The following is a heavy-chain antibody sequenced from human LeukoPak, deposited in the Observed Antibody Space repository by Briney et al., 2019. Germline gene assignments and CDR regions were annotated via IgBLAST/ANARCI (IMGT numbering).Heavy chain of an antibody. CDR2: TYYRSKWSF. CDR3: ARQPLNSGSYFDY. J-gene: IGHJ4*02. V-gene: IGHV6-1*01. D-gene: IGHD1-26*01. CDR1: GDSLFTNGVA. Sequence: SQTLSLTCDISGDSLFTNGVAWNWIRQSPSRGLEWLGRTYYRSKWSFEYAVSVKSRITINADTSKNQFSLKLSSVTAADTAVYYCARQPLNSGSYFDYWGQGTLVTVSS.